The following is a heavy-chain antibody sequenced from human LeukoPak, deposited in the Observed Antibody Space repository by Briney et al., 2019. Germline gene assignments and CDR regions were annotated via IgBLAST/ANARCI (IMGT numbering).Heavy chain of an antibody. CDR3: ARGGIVYGGTKGYFDL. CDR1: GGSISSSSYY. J-gene: IGHJ2*01. V-gene: IGHV4-39*01. Sequence: SETLSLTCTVSGGSISSSSYYWGWIRQPPGKGLEWIGSIYYSGSTYYNPSLKSRVTISVDTSKNQFSLKLSSVTAADTAVYYCARGGIVYGGTKGYFDLWGRGTLVTVSS. D-gene: IGHD4-23*01. CDR2: IYYSGST.